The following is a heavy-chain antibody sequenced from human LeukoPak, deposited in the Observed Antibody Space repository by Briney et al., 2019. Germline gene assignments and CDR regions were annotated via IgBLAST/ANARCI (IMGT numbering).Heavy chain of an antibody. V-gene: IGHV4-38-2*01. J-gene: IGHJ4*02. CDR1: GYSISSGYY. CDR3: VRGVWGSYRYGY. Sequence: PSETLSLTCAVSGYSISSGYYWGWIRQPPGKGLEWIGSIYHSGSTYYNPSLKSLVTISVDTSKNQFSLKLNSVTAADTAVYYCVRGVWGSYRYGYWGQGTLVTVSS. CDR2: IYHSGST. D-gene: IGHD3-16*02.